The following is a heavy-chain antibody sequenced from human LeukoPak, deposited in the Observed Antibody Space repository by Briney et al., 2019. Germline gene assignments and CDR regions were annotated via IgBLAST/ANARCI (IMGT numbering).Heavy chain of an antibody. CDR3: ARADGAYQLLSGGLGY. V-gene: IGHV3-30-3*01. J-gene: IGHJ4*02. CDR1: GFSSNNYA. D-gene: IGHD2-2*01. Sequence: PGGSLRLSCAASGFSSNNYAMHWVRQAPGKGLEWVALISYDGSNKYYADSVKGRFTISRDNSKVTLYLQLNSLRAEDTAIYYCARADGAYQLLSGGLGYWGQGTLVTVSS. CDR2: ISYDGSNK.